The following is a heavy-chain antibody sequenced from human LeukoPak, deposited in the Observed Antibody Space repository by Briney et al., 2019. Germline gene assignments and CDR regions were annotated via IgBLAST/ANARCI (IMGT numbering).Heavy chain of an antibody. CDR3: ARHTKSIAARRNWFDP. CDR2: IYYSGST. J-gene: IGHJ5*02. Sequence: SETLSLTCTVSGGSISSSSYYWGWIRQPPGKGLEWIGSIYYSGSTYYNPSLKSRVTISVDTSKNQFSLKLSSVTAADTAVYYCARHTKSIAARRNWFDPWGQGTLVTVSS. V-gene: IGHV4-39*01. CDR1: GGSISSSSYY. D-gene: IGHD6-6*01.